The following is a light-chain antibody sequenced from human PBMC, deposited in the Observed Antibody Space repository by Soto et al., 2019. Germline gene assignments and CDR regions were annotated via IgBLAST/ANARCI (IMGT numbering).Light chain of an antibody. V-gene: IGKV1-33*01. CDR1: QDINNY. CDR2: DAS. Sequence: DIQMTQSPSSLSASVGDRVTITCQASQDINNYLNWFQQKPGQAPKLLIYDASNLQTGVPSRFSGSGSGTDFTFTISSLQPEDIGTYYCQQYDNVPRTFGQGTRLDIK. CDR3: QQYDNVPRT. J-gene: IGKJ2*01.